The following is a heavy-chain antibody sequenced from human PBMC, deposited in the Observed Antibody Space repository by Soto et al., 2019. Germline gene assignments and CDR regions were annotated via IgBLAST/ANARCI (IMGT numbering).Heavy chain of an antibody. Sequence: GGSLRLSCAASGFIFSTYSMNWVRQTPGKGLEWVSPISSSTSTIYYADSLKGRFTISRDNAKNSLYLQMNSLRAEDMAVYYYARDSWSGDAFDIWGQGTMVTVSS. J-gene: IGHJ3*02. CDR2: ISSSTSTI. V-gene: IGHV3-48*04. CDR1: GFIFSTYS. CDR3: ARDSWSGDAFDI. D-gene: IGHD3-3*01.